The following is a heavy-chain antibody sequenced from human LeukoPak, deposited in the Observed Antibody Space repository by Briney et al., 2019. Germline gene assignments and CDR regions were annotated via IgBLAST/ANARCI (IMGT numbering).Heavy chain of an antibody. CDR1: GGSFSGYY. CDR2: INHSGST. V-gene: IGHV4-34*01. J-gene: IGHJ4*02. CDR3: AREREARGYCSGGSCYQLGYYFDY. D-gene: IGHD2-15*01. Sequence: PSETLSLTCALYGGSFSGYYWSWIRQPPGKGLEWIGEINHSGSTNYNPSLKSRVTISVDTSKNQFSLKLSSVTAADTAVYYCAREREARGYCSGGSCYQLGYYFDYWGQGTLVTV.